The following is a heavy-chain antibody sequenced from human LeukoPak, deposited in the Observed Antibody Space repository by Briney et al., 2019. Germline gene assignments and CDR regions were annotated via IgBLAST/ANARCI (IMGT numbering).Heavy chain of an antibody. CDR3: AKDLGYCGGDCYSGFDY. CDR2: FSGGGGSA. D-gene: IGHD2-21*02. J-gene: IGHJ4*02. CDR1: GFTFSNYA. V-gene: IGHV3-23*01. Sequence: PGASLRLSCAASGFTFSNYAMSWVRQAPGKGLEWVSAFSGGGGSAYYADSVKGRLTISRDNSKNTLYLQMNSLRADDTALYYCAKDLGYCGGDCYSGFDYWGQGTLVTVSS.